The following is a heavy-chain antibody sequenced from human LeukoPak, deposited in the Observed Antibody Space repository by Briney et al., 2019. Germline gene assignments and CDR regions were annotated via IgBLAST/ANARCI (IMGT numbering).Heavy chain of an antibody. D-gene: IGHD3-16*02. CDR1: GYSISSGYY. J-gene: IGHJ4*02. V-gene: IGHV4-38-2*02. CDR3: ARGDYVWGSYLDY. Sequence: PSETLSLTCTVSGYSISSGYYWGWIRQPPGKGLEWIGSIYHSGSTYYNPSLKSRVTISVDTSKNQFSLKLSSVTAADTAVYYCARGDYVWGSYLDYWGQGTLVTVSS. CDR2: IYHSGST.